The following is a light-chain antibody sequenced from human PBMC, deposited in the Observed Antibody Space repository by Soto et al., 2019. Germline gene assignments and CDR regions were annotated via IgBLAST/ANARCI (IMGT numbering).Light chain of an antibody. CDR1: QSITSY. CDR3: QQSYSTPYT. J-gene: IGKJ2*01. CDR2: AAS. V-gene: IGKV1-39*01. Sequence: DIQMTQSPSSLSASVGDRVTITCRASQSITSYLDWYQQKPGKAPKLLIYAASSLQSGVPSRFSGSGSGTYFTLTISGLQPEDVANYYCQQSYSTPYTFGQGTKLEIK.